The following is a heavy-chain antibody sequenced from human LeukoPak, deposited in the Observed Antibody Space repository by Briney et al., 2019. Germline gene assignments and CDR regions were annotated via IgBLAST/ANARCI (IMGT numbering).Heavy chain of an antibody. CDR2: IFYSGST. D-gene: IGHD3-10*01. CDR1: GGSISSDNFY. Sequence: PSETLSLTCTVSGGSISSDNFYWGWIRQPPGKGLERIGTIFYSGSTYYSPSLKSRVIISVDTSKKQFSLKLSSVTAADTAVYYCARTYYYGSGTRRNGFDIWGQGTMVTVSS. J-gene: IGHJ3*02. CDR3: ARTYYYGSGTRRNGFDI. V-gene: IGHV4-39*01.